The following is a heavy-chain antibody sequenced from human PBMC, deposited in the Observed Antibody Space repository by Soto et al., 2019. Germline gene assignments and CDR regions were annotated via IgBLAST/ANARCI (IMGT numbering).Heavy chain of an antibody. D-gene: IGHD6-6*01. CDR2: IYYDGST. Sequence: SETLSLTCTVSGGSISSGRYYWGWIRQPPGKGLECIANIYYDGSTYYNPSLKSRVTISVDTSRNQFSLRLSSVTAADTAVYYCARSSIAPRLFMYPFDYWGQGTLVTVSS. CDR1: GGSISSGRYY. CDR3: ARSSIAPRLFMYPFDY. J-gene: IGHJ4*02. V-gene: IGHV4-39*01.